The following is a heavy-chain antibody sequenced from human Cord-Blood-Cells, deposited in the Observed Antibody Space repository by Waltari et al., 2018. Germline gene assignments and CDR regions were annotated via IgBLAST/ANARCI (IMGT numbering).Heavy chain of an antibody. V-gene: IGHV4-34*01. Sequence: QVQLQQWGAGLWKPSETLSLTCAVYGGSFSVYYWSWIRQPPGKGLEWIGEINHSGSTNYNPSLKSRVTISVDTSKNQFSLKLSSVTAADTAVYYCASRTSIGVDYWGQGTLVTVSS. CDR1: GGSFSVYY. J-gene: IGHJ4*02. CDR3: ASRTSIGVDY. D-gene: IGHD3-10*01. CDR2: INHSGST.